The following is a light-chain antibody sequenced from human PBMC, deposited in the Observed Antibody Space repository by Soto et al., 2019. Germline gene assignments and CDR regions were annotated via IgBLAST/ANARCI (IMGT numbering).Light chain of an antibody. V-gene: IGKV3-15*01. Sequence: EIVMTQSPASLSVSPGGRATLSCRASQSITNNLAWYQQKPGQAPRLLIYGASARATGIPARFSGSGSETEFTHTISSLQSEDSAVYYCQHYNNWPPCAFGQGTKVEIK. J-gene: IGKJ1*01. CDR2: GAS. CDR3: QHYNNWPPCA. CDR1: QSITNN.